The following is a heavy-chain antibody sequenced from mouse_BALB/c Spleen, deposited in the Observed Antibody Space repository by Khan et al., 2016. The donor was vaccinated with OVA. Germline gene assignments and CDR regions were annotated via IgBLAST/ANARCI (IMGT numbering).Heavy chain of an antibody. CDR3: ARVGYSGTMDY. Sequence: QIQLVQSGPELKKPGETVKISCKASGYTFTNNGMNWVKQAPGKGLKWMGWINTYTGEPTYAYDFKGRFAFSLETSASTAYLQINNLKNEDTATYFCARVGYSGTMDYWGQGTSVTGAS. J-gene: IGHJ4*01. D-gene: IGHD3-1*01. CDR1: GYTFTNNG. CDR2: INTYTGEP. V-gene: IGHV9-3-1*01.